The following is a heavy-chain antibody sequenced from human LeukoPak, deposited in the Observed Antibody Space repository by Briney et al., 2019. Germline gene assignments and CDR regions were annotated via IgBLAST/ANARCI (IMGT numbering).Heavy chain of an antibody. CDR1: GFTFGSYS. V-gene: IGHV3-48*02. Sequence: GGSLRLSCAASGFTFGSYSMNWVRQAPGKGLEWVSYISSSSSTIYYADSVKGRFTISRDNAKNSLYLQMNSLRDEDTAVYYCARDGSNDYGDYVVDYWGQGTLVTVSS. D-gene: IGHD4-17*01. J-gene: IGHJ4*02. CDR2: ISSSSSTI. CDR3: ARDGSNDYGDYVVDY.